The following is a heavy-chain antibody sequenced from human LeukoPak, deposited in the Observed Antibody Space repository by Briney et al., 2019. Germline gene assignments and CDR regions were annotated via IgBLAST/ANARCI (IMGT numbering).Heavy chain of an antibody. CDR1: GYTFTGYY. CDR2: INPNSGGT. V-gene: IGHV1-2*02. J-gene: IGHJ4*02. Sequence: ASVKVSCKASGYTFTGYYMHWVRQAPGQGLEWMGWINPNSGGTNYAQKFQGRVTMTRDTSISTAYMELSRLRSDDTAVYYCARDLXEWDDSSGYYYDYWGQGTLVTVSS. D-gene: IGHD3-22*01. CDR3: ARDLXEWDDSSGYYYDY.